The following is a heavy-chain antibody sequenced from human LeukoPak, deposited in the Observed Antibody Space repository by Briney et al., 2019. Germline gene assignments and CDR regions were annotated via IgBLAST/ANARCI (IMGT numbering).Heavy chain of an antibody. CDR1: GFTFSSYA. V-gene: IGHV3-23*01. J-gene: IGHJ4*02. CDR3: AKDRTTVARIFDY. CDR2: ISGPGGST. D-gene: IGHD2-15*01. Sequence: GGSLRLSCAASGFTFSSYAVSWVRQAPGKGLEWVSGISGPGGSTYYADSVKGRFTISRDNSKNTLYLQMNSLRAEDTAVYYCAKDRTTVARIFDYWGQGTLATVSS.